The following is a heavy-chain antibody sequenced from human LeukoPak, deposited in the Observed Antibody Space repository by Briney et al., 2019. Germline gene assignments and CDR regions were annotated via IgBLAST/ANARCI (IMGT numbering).Heavy chain of an antibody. CDR2: IYYSGST. CDR3: ASESGYDSHGMDV. CDR1: GGSISSSSYY. D-gene: IGHD5-12*01. J-gene: IGHJ6*02. Sequence: PSETLSLTCTVSGGSISSSSYYWGWLRQPPGKGLEWIGSIYYSGSTYYNPSLKSRVTISVDTSKNQFSLKLSSVTAADTAVYYCASESGYDSHGMDVWGQGTTVTVSS. V-gene: IGHV4-39*01.